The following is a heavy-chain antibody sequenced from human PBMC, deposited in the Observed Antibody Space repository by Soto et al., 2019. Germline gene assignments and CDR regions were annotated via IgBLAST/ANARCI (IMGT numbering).Heavy chain of an antibody. CDR3: ATGASPFTMIQRYYYYYYGMDV. J-gene: IGHJ6*02. D-gene: IGHD3-22*01. V-gene: IGHV1-24*01. CDR1: GYTLTELS. CDR2: FDPEDGET. Sequence: ASVKVSCKVSGYTLTELSMHWVRQAPGKGLEWMGGFDPEDGETIYAQKFQGRVTMTEDTSTDTAYMELGSLRSEDTAVYYCATGASPFTMIQRYYYYYYGMDVWGQGTTVTVSS.